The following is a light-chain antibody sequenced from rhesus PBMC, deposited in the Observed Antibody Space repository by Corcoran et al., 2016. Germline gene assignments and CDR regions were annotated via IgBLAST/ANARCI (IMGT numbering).Light chain of an antibody. Sequence: IQMTQSPSSLSASIGDTVSFSCRASQDISSWLAWYQQKPGKAPNLLIYKASSLQSGVPSRFSGSGSGTEFTLTISSLQSEDFGTYYCQQYTNRPFTFGPGTKLDIK. CDR3: QQYTNRPFT. V-gene: IGKV1-22*01. J-gene: IGKJ3*01. CDR2: KAS. CDR1: QDISSW.